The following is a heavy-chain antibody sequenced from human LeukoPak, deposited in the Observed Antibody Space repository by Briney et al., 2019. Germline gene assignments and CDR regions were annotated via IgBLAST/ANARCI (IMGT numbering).Heavy chain of an antibody. CDR1: GYSFTSYG. CDR2: ISTYDGNA. CDR3: ARAPSGFTYGPGDH. J-gene: IGHJ4*02. V-gene: IGHV1-18*01. Sequence: ASVKVSCKASGYSFTSYGFTWVRQAPGQGLEWMGRISTYDGNANYAQKLQGRVTMTTDTSTITAYMELRSLRSDDTAVYYCARAPSGFTYGPGDHWGQGTLVTVSS. D-gene: IGHD3-10*01.